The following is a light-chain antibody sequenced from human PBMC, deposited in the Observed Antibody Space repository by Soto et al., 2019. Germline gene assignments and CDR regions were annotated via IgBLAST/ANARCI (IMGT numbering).Light chain of an antibody. CDR1: QSLVHNDGNTY. V-gene: IGKV2-30*02. CDR2: KVS. CDR3: MQGTHWPFT. Sequence: DVVMTQSPLSLPVTLGQPASISCRSSQSLVHNDGNTYLSWFQQRPGQSPRRLIYKVSDRASGVPDRFRGSGSGTDFTRRITRVEAEDVGVYYCMQGTHWPFTFGQGTKLQIK. J-gene: IGKJ2*01.